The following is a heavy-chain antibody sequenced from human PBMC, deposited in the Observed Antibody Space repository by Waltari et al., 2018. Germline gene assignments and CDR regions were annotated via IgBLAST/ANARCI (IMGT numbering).Heavy chain of an antibody. CDR3: ARLVGATSNYYYYYYMDV. D-gene: IGHD1-26*01. CDR1: GYTFTSYD. Sequence: VQLVQSGAEVKKPGESLKISCKGSGYTFTSYDINWVRQATGQGLEWMGWMNPNSGNTGYAQKFQGRVTMTRNTSISTAYMELSSLRSEDTAVYYCARLVGATSNYYYYYYMDVWGKGTTVTVSS. V-gene: IGHV1-8*01. CDR2: MNPNSGNT. J-gene: IGHJ6*03.